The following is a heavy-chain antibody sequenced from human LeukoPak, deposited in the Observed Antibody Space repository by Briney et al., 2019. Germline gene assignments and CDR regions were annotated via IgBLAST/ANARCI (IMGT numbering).Heavy chain of an antibody. V-gene: IGHV4-34*01. D-gene: IGHD6-19*01. Sequence: SETLSLTCAVSGVPFSNYYWSWVRQSPRQGLEWVGEINHSGYTNYNPSLKSRVTMSIDTSKNQFSLKLTSVTAADAGVYYCTRAVAGHPDWGQGTLVTVSS. CDR3: TRAVAGHPD. CDR2: INHSGYT. CDR1: GVPFSNYY. J-gene: IGHJ4*02.